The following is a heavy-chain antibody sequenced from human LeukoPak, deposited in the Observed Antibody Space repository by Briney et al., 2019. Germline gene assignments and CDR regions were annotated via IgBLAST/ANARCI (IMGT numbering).Heavy chain of an antibody. J-gene: IGHJ4*02. CDR1: GYSFTSYW. V-gene: IGHV5-51*01. D-gene: IGHD3-22*01. Sequence: GESLKISCKGSGYSFTSYWIGWVRQMPGKGLEWMGIIYPGDSDTRYSPSFQGQATISADKSISTAYLQWSSLKASDTAMYYCARQYYYDSSGYYGHTFDYWGQGTLVTVSS. CDR3: ARQYYYDSSGYYGHTFDY. CDR2: IYPGDSDT.